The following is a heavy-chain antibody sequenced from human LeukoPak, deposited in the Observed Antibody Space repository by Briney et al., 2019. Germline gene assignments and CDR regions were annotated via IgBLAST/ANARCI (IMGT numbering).Heavy chain of an antibody. CDR2: VHLNGAT. J-gene: IGHJ4*02. D-gene: IGHD1-26*01. V-gene: IGHV4-4*02. CDR1: GGSIITTNW. CDR3: TRESGAFSPFGF. Sequence: PSETLSLTCGVSGGSIITTNWWSWVRPPPGKGLERIGEVHLNGATNYNPSLESRVSMSIDKSKNQLSLKLSSVTAADTATYYCTRESGAFSPFGFWGQGTLVTVSS.